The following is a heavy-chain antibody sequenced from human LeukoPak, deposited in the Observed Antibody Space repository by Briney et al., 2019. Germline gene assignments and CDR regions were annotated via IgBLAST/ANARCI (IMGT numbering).Heavy chain of an antibody. CDR1: GFTFSDYY. Sequence: SGGSLRLSCAASGFTFSDYYMSWIRQAPGKGLEWVSYISSSGSTIYYADSVKGRFTISRDNAKNTLYLQMNSLRVEDTAVYYCAITVTGGIDYWGQGTLVTVSS. J-gene: IGHJ4*02. CDR3: AITVTGGIDY. D-gene: IGHD4-17*01. V-gene: IGHV3-11*04. CDR2: ISSSGSTI.